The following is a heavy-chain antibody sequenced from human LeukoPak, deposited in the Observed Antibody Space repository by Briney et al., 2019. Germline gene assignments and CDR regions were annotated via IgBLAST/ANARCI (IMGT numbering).Heavy chain of an antibody. Sequence: GESLKIPCKGSGYSFTSYWISWVRQMPRKGLEWMGRIDPSDSYTNYSPSFQGHVTISADKSISTAYLQWSSLKASDTAMYYCARLGYSSGWWSDPWGQGTLVTVSS. J-gene: IGHJ5*02. V-gene: IGHV5-10-1*01. CDR1: GYSFTSYW. CDR3: ARLGYSSGWWSDP. D-gene: IGHD6-19*01. CDR2: IDPSDSYT.